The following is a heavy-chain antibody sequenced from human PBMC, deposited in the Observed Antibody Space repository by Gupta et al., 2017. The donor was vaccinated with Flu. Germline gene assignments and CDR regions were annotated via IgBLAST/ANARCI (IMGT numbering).Heavy chain of an antibody. D-gene: IGHD2/OR15-2a*01. CDR1: GDSVSSGTYF. J-gene: IGHJ4*02. Sequence: QLQLQESGPGLVRPSETLSFPCFVSGDSVSSGTYFWAWIRQSPRKGLEWIGNIFYSGSTQYNPSLRSRLTMSIDTSTNQFSLRVTSMTAPDTAVYYCARSVTWDYFDNWGQGSLVTDSS. V-gene: IGHV4-39*01. CDR3: ARSVTWDYFDN. CDR2: IFYSGST.